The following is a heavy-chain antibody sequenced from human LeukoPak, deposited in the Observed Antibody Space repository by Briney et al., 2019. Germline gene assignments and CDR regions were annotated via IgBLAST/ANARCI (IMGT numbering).Heavy chain of an antibody. Sequence: SETLSLTCTASGGSISSNYWSWIRQPAGKGLEWIGRIYTSGSTNYSPSLKSRVTLSVDTSRNQFSLRLSSVTAADTAVYYCARDGRGYASSWYFDLWGQGTLVTVSS. D-gene: IGHD6-13*01. J-gene: IGHJ4*02. V-gene: IGHV4-4*07. CDR3: ARDGRGYASSWYFDL. CDR1: GGSISSNY. CDR2: IYTSGST.